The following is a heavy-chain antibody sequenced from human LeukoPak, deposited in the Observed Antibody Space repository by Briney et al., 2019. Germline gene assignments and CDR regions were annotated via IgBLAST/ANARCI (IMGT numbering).Heavy chain of an antibody. D-gene: IGHD6-13*01. V-gene: IGHV4-34*01. CDR3: ARWRAAARLYWFDP. J-gene: IGHJ5*02. CDR2: INHSGST. CDR1: GGSFSGYY. Sequence: SETLSLTCAVYGGSFSGYYWSWIRQPPGKGLEWIGEINHSGSTNYNPSLKSRVTISVDTSKNQFPLKLSSVTAADTAVYYCARWRAAARLYWFDPWGQGTLVTVSS.